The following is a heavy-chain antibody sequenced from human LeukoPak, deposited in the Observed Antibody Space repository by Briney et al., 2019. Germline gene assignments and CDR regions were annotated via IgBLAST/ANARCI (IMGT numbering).Heavy chain of an antibody. V-gene: IGHV1-3*03. CDR3: AREGYGGYPHAFDI. Sequence: ASVKVSCKASGGTFSSYAISWVRQAPGQRLEWMGWINAGNGNTKYSQEFQGRVTITRDTSASTAYMELSSLRSEDMAVYYCAREGYGGYPHAFDIWGQGTMVTVSS. CDR2: INAGNGNT. J-gene: IGHJ3*02. CDR1: GGTFSSYA. D-gene: IGHD4-17*01.